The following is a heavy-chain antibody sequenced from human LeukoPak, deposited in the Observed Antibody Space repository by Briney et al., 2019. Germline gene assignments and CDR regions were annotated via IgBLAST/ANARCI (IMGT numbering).Heavy chain of an antibody. CDR2: IRSKTDGGTT. D-gene: IGHD6-13*01. CDR3: ARDGQQLAPYSLDY. J-gene: IGHJ4*02. Sequence: GGSLRLSCAASGFTFSNAWMSWVRQAPGKGLEWVGRIRSKTDGGTTDYGAPVKDRFTISRDDSKNTLYLQMNSLRTEDTAVYYCARDGQQLAPYSLDYWGRGILVTVSS. CDR1: GFTFSNAW. V-gene: IGHV3-15*01.